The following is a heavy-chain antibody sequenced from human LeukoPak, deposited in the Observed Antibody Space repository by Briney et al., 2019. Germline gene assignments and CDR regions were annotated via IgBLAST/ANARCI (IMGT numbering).Heavy chain of an antibody. Sequence: GGSLRLSCAASGFTVSSNYMSWVRQAPGKGLEWVSIIYSGGSTYYADSVKGRFTISRDSSKNTVYLQMNSLRAEDTAVYYCARALFTVTHDYWGQGTLVTVSS. CDR2: IYSGGST. CDR1: GFTVSSNY. J-gene: IGHJ4*02. V-gene: IGHV3-53*01. D-gene: IGHD4-17*01. CDR3: ARALFTVTHDY.